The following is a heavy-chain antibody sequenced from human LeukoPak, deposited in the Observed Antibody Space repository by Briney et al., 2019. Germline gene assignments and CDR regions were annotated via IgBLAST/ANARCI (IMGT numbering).Heavy chain of an antibody. Sequence: GGSLRLSCAASGFTFTSYTMNWVRQAPGKGLEWVSSISSSSSYIYYADSVKGRFTISRDNAKNSLYLQMNSLRAEDTAVYYCARVRLGFGELVIWGQGTLVTVSS. CDR3: ARVRLGFGELVI. V-gene: IGHV3-21*01. J-gene: IGHJ4*02. D-gene: IGHD3-10*01. CDR2: ISSSSSYI. CDR1: GFTFTSYT.